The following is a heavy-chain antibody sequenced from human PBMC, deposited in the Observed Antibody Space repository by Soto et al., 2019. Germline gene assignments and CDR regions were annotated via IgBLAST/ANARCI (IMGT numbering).Heavy chain of an antibody. CDR3: ARGSGYRDWFDP. CDR2: IYYSGST. J-gene: IGHJ5*02. D-gene: IGHD5-12*01. CDR1: GGSISSGGYY. V-gene: IGHV4-31*03. Sequence: LSLTCTVSGGSISSGGYYWSWIRQHPGKGLEWIGYIYYSGSTYYNPSLKSRVTISVDTSKNQFSLKLSSVTAADTAVYYCARGSGYRDWFDPWGQGTLVTVSS.